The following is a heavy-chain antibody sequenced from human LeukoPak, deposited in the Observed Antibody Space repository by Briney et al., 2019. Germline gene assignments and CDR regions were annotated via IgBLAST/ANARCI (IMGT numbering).Heavy chain of an antibody. D-gene: IGHD4-11*01. V-gene: IGHV3-74*01. CDR2: INTGGSST. J-gene: IGHJ4*02. Sequence: GGSLRLSCAASGFTFSDYWMHWVRQVQGKGLVWVSRINTGGSSTTYADSVKGRFTISRDNAKNTLYLQMNGLRAEDTAVYYCARSNQADDYWGQGTLATVSS. CDR1: GFTFSDYW. CDR3: ARSNQADDY.